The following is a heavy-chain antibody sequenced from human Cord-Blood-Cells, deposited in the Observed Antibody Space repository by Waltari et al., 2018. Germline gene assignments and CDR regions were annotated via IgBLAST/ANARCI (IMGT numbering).Heavy chain of an antibody. Sequence: QLQLQESGPGLVKPSETLSLTCTVSGGSISSSSYYWGWIRQPPGKGLEWIGSIYYSGSTCYNPSLKSRVTIAVDTSKNQFSLKLSSVTAADTAVYYCATGGAYYYDSSGQFDYWGQGTLVTVSS. CDR2: IYYSGST. V-gene: IGHV4-39*01. J-gene: IGHJ4*02. CDR3: ATGGAYYYDSSGQFDY. D-gene: IGHD3-22*01. CDR1: GGSISSSSYY.